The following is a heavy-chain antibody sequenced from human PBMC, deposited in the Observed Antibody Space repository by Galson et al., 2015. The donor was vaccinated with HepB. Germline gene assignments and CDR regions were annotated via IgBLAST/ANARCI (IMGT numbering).Heavy chain of an antibody. V-gene: IGHV3-23*05. J-gene: IGHJ6*03. Sequence: SLRLSCAASGLTFSSFAMSWVRQAPGKGLEWVSMIVGSGTGTQYADSVKCRFTISRDNSKNTLYLQMDSLRGEDTAVYYYAKNKGAGPHYNYCMDVWGKGTTVTVSS. CDR2: IVGSGTGT. CDR1: GLTFSSFA. CDR3: AKNKGAGPHYNYCMDV. D-gene: IGHD1-26*01.